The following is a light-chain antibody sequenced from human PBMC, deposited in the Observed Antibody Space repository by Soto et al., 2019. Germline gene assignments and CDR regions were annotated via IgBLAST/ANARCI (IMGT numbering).Light chain of an antibody. CDR2: DVS. CDR1: SSDIGGYKY. CDR3: SSYTSNTTPYV. V-gene: IGLV2-14*03. J-gene: IGLJ1*01. Sequence: QSALTQPASVSGSPGQSITISCTGSSSDIGGYKYVSWYQHHPVKAPKLMIYDVSNRPSGVSNRFSGSKSGDTASLTIAGLQAEDEADYYCSSYTSNTTPYVFGTGTKLTVL.